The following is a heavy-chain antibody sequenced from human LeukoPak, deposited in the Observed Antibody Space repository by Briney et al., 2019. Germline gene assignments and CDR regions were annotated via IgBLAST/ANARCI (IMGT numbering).Heavy chain of an antibody. V-gene: IGHV4-34*01. CDR2: INHSGST. CDR1: GGSFSGYS. D-gene: IGHD3-3*01. Sequence: PSETLSLTCAVYGGSFSGYSWSWIRQPPGKGLEWLGAINHSGSTTYNPSPKTRVTISVDKSKNQFSLKLSSVTAADTAVYYCARGNYDFWSGYYPPNWFDPWGQGTLVTVSS. J-gene: IGHJ5*02. CDR3: ARGNYDFWSGYYPPNWFDP.